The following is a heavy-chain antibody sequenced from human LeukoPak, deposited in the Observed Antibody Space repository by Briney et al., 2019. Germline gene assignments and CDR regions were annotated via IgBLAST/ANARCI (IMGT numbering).Heavy chain of an antibody. CDR3: AGGVDAFDI. CDR1: GGSFSGYY. J-gene: IGHJ3*02. CDR2: INHSGST. V-gene: IGHV4-34*01. Sequence: SETLSLTCAVSGGSFSGYYWNWIRQPPGKGLEWIGEINHSGSTHYNPSLKSRVTISVDTSKNQFSLKLSSVTAADTAVYYCAGGVDAFDIWGQGTMVTVSS.